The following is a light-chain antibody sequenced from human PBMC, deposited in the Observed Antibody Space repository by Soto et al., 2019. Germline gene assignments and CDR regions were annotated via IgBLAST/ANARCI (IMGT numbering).Light chain of an antibody. CDR2: VGS. Sequence: DIVMTQSPLSLPVTPGEPASISCRSSQSLLYSNGYNYLDWYLRKPGQPPQLLISVGSDRASGVTDRFSGSGSGTDFTLKISRVEAEDVGVYYCMQSLQTPWTFGQGTKVEIK. V-gene: IGKV2-28*01. J-gene: IGKJ1*01. CDR1: QSLLYSNGYNY. CDR3: MQSLQTPWT.